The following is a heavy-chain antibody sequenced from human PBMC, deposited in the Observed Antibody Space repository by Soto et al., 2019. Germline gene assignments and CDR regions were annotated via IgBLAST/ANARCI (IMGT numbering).Heavy chain of an antibody. D-gene: IGHD2-2*01. V-gene: IGHV3-33*01. CDR2: IWFDGSKK. J-gene: IGHJ6*02. CDR1: GFTFRSYG. Sequence: QMQLVESGGGVVQPGRSLRLSCAASGFTFRSYGIHWVRQAPGKGLEWVALIWFDGSKKYYVDSVKDRFAVSRDNSKNTLYLQMNSLRVEDTAVYYCARDRLVPYGYGMDVWCQGTTVTVSS. CDR3: ARDRLVPYGYGMDV.